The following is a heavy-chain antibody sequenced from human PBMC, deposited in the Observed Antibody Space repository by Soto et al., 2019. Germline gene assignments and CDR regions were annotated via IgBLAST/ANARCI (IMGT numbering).Heavy chain of an antibody. Sequence: GGSLRLSCVGSGFTLSNYGMPWVRQPPGKGLEWVALISDDGDKRYYADSVRGRLIISRDNSKDTLYLQMNSLGPDDTAVYFCAKARVRIVGANSFDYWGQGTPVTVSS. V-gene: IGHV3-30*18. CDR2: ISDDGDKR. J-gene: IGHJ4*02. D-gene: IGHD1-26*01. CDR1: GFTLSNYG. CDR3: AKARVRIVGANSFDY.